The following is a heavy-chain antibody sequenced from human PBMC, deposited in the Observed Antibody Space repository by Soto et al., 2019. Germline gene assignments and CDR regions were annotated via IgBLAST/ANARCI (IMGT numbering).Heavy chain of an antibody. CDR3: VRDQKYFRVNGNWFDS. D-gene: IGHD2-2*01. CDR1: GSTSADFG. J-gene: IGHJ5*01. Sequence: ASVKVSCKASGSTSADFGISWVRQAPGQGLEWMAWVSGNNGASNPAPKVQGRITMTLDTSTGVSYMALRSLRSDDTAIYYCVRDQKYFRVNGNWFDSWCQGTLVTVSS. CDR2: VSGNNGAS. V-gene: IGHV1-18*04.